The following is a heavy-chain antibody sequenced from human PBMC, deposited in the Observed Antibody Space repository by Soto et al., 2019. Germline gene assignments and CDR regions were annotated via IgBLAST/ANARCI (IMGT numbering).Heavy chain of an antibody. CDR1: GDSISNRRFY. CDR3: ARDFFDSSDYTTNWFDP. V-gene: IGHV4-39*01. D-gene: IGHD3-22*01. CDR2: IYHTGNA. J-gene: IGHJ5*02. Sequence: SETLSLTCSVSGDSISNRRFYWAWIRQPPGEGLEWIGSIYHTGNAYYNPSLKSRVTISVDTSKNQFSLKLTSVTAADAALYYCARDFFDSSDYTTNWFDPWGQGTLVTVS.